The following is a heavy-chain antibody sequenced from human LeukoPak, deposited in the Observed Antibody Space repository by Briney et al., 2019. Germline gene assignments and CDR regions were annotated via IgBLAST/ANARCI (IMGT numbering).Heavy chain of an antibody. CDR1: RFSLSRYW. V-gene: IGHV3-7*05. D-gene: IGHD4-17*01. Sequence: GGSLRLSCVDSRFSLSRYWLCWAPQAPGQGLEWVANVKQDGSEKYYVDSMKGRFTISRDNAKNSLYLQMNSLRAEDTAVYCCARADYGDYGAYWGQGTLVTVSS. CDR2: VKQDGSEK. J-gene: IGHJ4*02. CDR3: ARADYGDYGAY.